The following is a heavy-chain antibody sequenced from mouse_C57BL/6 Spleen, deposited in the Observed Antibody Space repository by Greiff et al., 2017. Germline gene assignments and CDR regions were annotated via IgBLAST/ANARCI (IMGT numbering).Heavy chain of an antibody. CDR1: GFTFSSYG. J-gene: IGHJ2*01. CDR2: ISSGGSYT. Sequence: DVKLVESGGDLVKPGGSLKLSCAASGFTFSSYGMSWVRQTPDKRLEWVATISSGGSYTYYPDSVKGRFTISRDNAKNTLYLQMSSLKSEDTAMYYCARQGGYSNYDYWGQGTTLTVSS. CDR3: ARQGGYSNYDY. D-gene: IGHD2-5*01. V-gene: IGHV5-6*02.